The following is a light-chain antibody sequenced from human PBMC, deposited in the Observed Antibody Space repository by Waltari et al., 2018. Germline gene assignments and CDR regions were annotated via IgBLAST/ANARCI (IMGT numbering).Light chain of an antibody. CDR1: QSVSGSY. J-gene: IGKJ1*01. Sequence: EIVLTQSPGTLSLSPGERATLSCRASQSVSGSYLAWYQQKPGQAPGLLIYGASSRATGIPDMFSGSGSGTDFTLTISRLEPEDFAVYYCQQYDSSPLTFGQGTKVEIK. CDR2: GAS. CDR3: QQYDSSPLT. V-gene: IGKV3-20*01.